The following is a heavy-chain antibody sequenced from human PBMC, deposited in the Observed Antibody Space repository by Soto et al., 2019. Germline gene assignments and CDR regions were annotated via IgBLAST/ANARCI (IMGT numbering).Heavy chain of an antibody. V-gene: IGHV4-59*01. CDR2: LYYSGRT. D-gene: IGHD3-3*01. CDR3: ARVYDFWSGSNWFDP. J-gene: IGHJ5*02. CDR1: GGPISSDY. Sequence: PSETLSLTCTVSGGPISSDYWSWIRQPPGKGLEWIAYLYYSGRTPYNPSLKSRLTISVDTSKNQFSLKLKSVTAADTAVYFCARVYDFWSGSNWFDPWGQGTLVTVSS.